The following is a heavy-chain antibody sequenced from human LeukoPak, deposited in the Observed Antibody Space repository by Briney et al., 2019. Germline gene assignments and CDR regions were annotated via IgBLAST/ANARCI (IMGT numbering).Heavy chain of an antibody. V-gene: IGHV3-53*05. Sequence: GGSLRLSCAASGFTVSSNYMNWVRQAPGKGLEWVSVIYSGGSTYYADSVKGRFTISRDNSKNTLYLQMNSLRAEDTALYYCAKGRGYSYVFDYLFDYWGQGTLVTVSS. J-gene: IGHJ4*02. D-gene: IGHD5-18*01. CDR1: GFTVSSNY. CDR2: IYSGGST. CDR3: AKGRGYSYVFDYLFDY.